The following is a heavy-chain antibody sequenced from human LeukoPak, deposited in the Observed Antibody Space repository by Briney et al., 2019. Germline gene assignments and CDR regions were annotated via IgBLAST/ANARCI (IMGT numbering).Heavy chain of an antibody. D-gene: IGHD6-13*01. CDR1: AGSMSGHY. CDR2: IYYSGST. CDR3: ARHSFSSSWYGTFDT. V-gene: IGHV4-59*08. Sequence: SETLSLTCTVSAGSMSGHYWSWIRQPPGKGLEWVGYIYYSGSTIYNPSLKSRVTISVDTSKKQFSLKLSSVTAADTAVYHCARHSFSSSWYGTFDTWGQGSLVTVSS. J-gene: IGHJ5*02.